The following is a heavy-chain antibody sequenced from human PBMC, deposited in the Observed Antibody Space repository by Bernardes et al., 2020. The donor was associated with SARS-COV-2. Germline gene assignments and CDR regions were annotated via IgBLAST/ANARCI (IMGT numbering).Heavy chain of an antibody. V-gene: IGHV1-18*01. D-gene: IGHD3-16*01. Sequence: ASVKVSCKASGYNFNNYGISWVRQVPGEGLEWMAWISPYYGNTNYAQKVLGRVTVTTQTSTNTAYLEVRGLRSGDTAIYYCARDTTPYLDDVKSGLDFWGQGTLVTVSS. CDR1: GYNFNNYG. CDR2: ISPYYGNT. CDR3: ARDTTPYLDDVKSGLDF. J-gene: IGHJ4*02.